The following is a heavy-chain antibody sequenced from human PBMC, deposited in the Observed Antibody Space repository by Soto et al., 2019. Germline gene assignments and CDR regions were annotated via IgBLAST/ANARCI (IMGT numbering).Heavy chain of an antibody. CDR3: ARDGIVAADDSYYGMDV. CDR1: GYTFTRNG. D-gene: IGHD6-25*01. J-gene: IGHJ6*02. Sequence: QVQLAQSGVEVKKPGASVKVSCKAFGYTFTRNGISWVRQVPGQGLEWMGWISVYSGNTNYAQKFQGRVTMTTDTSTSTAYMELRSLRSDDTAVYYCARDGIVAADDSYYGMDVWGQGTTVTVSS. CDR2: ISVYSGNT. V-gene: IGHV1-18*01.